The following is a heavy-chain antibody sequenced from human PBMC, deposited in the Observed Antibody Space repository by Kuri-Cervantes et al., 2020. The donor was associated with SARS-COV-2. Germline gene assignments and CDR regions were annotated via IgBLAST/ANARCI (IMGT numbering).Heavy chain of an antibody. CDR1: GYTFNTYG. CDR2: SSTYNGYT. J-gene: IGHJ6*02. Sequence: ASVKVSCKASGYTFNTYGISWVRQAPGQGLEWMGWSSTYNGYTNYEQKFQGRVTMTTDTSTSTAYMELWSLRSDDTAVYYCARVGATYFYGMNVWGQGTTVTVSS. D-gene: IGHD1-26*01. CDR3: ARVGATYFYGMNV. V-gene: IGHV1-18*01.